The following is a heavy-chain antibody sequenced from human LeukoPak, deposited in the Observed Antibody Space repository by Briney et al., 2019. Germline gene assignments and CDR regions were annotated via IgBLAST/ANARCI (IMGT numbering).Heavy chain of an antibody. V-gene: IGHV3-23*01. D-gene: IGHD1-1*01. CDR1: GFTFSSYA. CDR3: AKSLNWNFES. J-gene: IGHJ4*02. CDR2: FGGNGGNT. Sequence: SGGSLRLSCAASGFTFSSYAMNWVRQAPGKGLEWVSSFGGNGGNTYYADSVRGRFTISRDNSKNTLYLRMNSLRAEDTAIYFCAKSLNWNFESWGRGTLVTVSS.